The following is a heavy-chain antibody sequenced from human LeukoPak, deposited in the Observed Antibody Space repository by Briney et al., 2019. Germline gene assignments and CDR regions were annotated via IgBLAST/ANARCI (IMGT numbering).Heavy chain of an antibody. Sequence: SETLSLTCTVSGGSISSYYWSWIRQPPGKGLEWIGYIYYSGSTNYNPSLKSRVTISVDTSKNQFSLKLSSVTAADTAVYYCVRTVREGSDYWGQGTLVTVSS. V-gene: IGHV4-59*01. CDR2: IYYSGST. CDR1: GGSISSYY. CDR3: VRTVREGSDY. J-gene: IGHJ4*02. D-gene: IGHD6-6*01.